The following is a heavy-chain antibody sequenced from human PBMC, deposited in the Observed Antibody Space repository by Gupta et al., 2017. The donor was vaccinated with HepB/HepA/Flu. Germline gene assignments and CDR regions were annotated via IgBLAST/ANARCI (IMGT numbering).Heavy chain of an antibody. V-gene: IGHV3-23*01. CDR1: GFTFSTNS. CDR2: ISGNGETA. Sequence: EEQLLESGGGLVQPGGSLRLSCAASGFTFSTNSISWVRQAPGKGLEWVSSISGNGETAYYAASVKGRFTVSRDNSENTLYLQMNSLRAEDTAVYYCAKDLLDIDEQDYHHYYGLDVWGQGTTVTVSS. J-gene: IGHJ6*02. CDR3: AKDLLDIDEQDYHHYYGLDV. D-gene: IGHD3-3*02.